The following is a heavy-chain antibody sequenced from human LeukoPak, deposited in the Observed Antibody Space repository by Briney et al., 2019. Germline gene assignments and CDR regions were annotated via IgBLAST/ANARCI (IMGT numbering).Heavy chain of an antibody. V-gene: IGHV4-39*01. J-gene: IGHJ4*02. CDR2: IYYSGGT. Sequence: SETLSLTCTVSGGSISSSSWYWGWIRQPPGKGLEWIGSIYYSGGTYYNPSLKSRVTISVDTSKNQFSLKLNSVTAADTAVYFCARRSGPYGSSWFDYWGQGALVTVSS. D-gene: IGHD6-13*01. CDR3: ARRSGPYGSSWFDY. CDR1: GGSISSSSWY.